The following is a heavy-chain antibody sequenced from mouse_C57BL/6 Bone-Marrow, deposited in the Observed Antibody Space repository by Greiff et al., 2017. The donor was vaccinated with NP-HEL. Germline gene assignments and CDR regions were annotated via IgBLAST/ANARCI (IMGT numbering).Heavy chain of an antibody. Sequence: QVQLKQPGAELVRPGSSVKLSCKASGYTFTSYWMHWVKQRPIQGLEWIGNIDPSDSETHYNQKFKDKATLTVDKSSSTAYMQLSSLTSEDSAVYYCARDGYYPYYFDYWGQGTTLTVSS. CDR2: IDPSDSET. CDR3: ARDGYYPYYFDY. CDR1: GYTFTSYW. V-gene: IGHV1-52*01. J-gene: IGHJ2*01. D-gene: IGHD2-3*01.